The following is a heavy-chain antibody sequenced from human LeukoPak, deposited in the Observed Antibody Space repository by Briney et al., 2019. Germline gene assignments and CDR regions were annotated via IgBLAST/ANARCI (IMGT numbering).Heavy chain of an antibody. CDR1: GGSISSSSYY. D-gene: IGHD3-22*01. Sequence: SETLSLTCTVSGGSISSSSYYWGWIRQPPGKGLEWIGSIYYSGSTYYNPSLKSRVTISVDTSKNQFSLKLSSVTAADTAVCYCARKCGYYYDSTLVYFDLWGRGTLVTVSS. CDR2: IYYSGST. V-gene: IGHV4-39*01. J-gene: IGHJ2*01. CDR3: ARKCGYYYDSTLVYFDL.